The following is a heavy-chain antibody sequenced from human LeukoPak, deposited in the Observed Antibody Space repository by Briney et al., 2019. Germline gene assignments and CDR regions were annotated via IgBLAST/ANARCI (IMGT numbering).Heavy chain of an antibody. Sequence: YYADSVKGRFTISRDNSKNTLYLQMNSLRAEDTAEYYCARDLEMAAITSDYWGQGALVTVSS. V-gene: IGHV3-53*01. CDR3: ARDLEMAAITSDY. J-gene: IGHJ4*02. D-gene: IGHD5-24*01.